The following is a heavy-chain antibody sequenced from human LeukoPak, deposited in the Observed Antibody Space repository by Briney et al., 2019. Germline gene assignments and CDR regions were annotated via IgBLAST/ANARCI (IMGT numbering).Heavy chain of an antibody. Sequence: SETLSLTCAVSADSFSSHYWTWIRQPPGKGLEWIGYIPYIGSTTYNPSLKSRVTISIDTSKNQFSLKLSSVTAADTAVYYCARDLVTVTKGFDIWGQGTMVSVSS. V-gene: IGHV4-59*11. CDR2: IPYIGST. J-gene: IGHJ3*02. CDR1: ADSFSSHY. CDR3: ARDLVTVTKGFDI. D-gene: IGHD4-17*01.